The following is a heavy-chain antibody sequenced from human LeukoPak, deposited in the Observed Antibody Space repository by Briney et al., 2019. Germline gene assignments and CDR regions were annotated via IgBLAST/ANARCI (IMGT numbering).Heavy chain of an antibody. CDR3: ASDNYDFWSGHIWGYYMDV. CDR2: INPNSGGT. D-gene: IGHD3-3*01. Sequence: KPGASVKVSCKASGYTFTSYYMHWVRQAPGQGLEWMGRINPNSGGTNYAQKFQGRVTMTRDTSISTAYMELSRLRSDDTAVYYCASDNYDFWSGHIWGYYMDVWGKGTTVTVSS. CDR1: GYTFTSYY. V-gene: IGHV1-2*06. J-gene: IGHJ6*03.